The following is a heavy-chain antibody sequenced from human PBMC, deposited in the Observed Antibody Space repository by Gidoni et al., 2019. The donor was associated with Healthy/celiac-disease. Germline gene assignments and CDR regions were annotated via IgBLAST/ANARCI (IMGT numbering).Heavy chain of an antibody. V-gene: IGHV4-34*01. CDR2: INHSGST. J-gene: IGHJ5*02. CDR1: GGSFSGYY. Sequence: QVQLQQWGAGRLKPSETLSLTCAVYGGSFSGYYWSLIRQPPGKGLEWMGEINHSGSTNYNPSLKSRFTISVDTSKNQFSLKLSSVTAADTAVYYCARGHKHSYGSGRSWFDPWGQGTLVTVSS. D-gene: IGHD3-10*01. CDR3: ARGHKHSYGSGRSWFDP.